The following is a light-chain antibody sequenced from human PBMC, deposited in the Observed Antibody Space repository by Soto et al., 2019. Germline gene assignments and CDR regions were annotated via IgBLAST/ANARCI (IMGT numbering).Light chain of an antibody. J-gene: IGLJ2*01. Sequence: QSALTQPPSASGSPGQSVTISCTGTSSDVGGYNYVSWYQQHPGKAPKVMIYEVNKRPSGVPDRFSGSKSGNTASLTVSGLQAEDEADYYCNLYAGSNNFVFGGGTKLTVL. CDR1: SSDVGGYNY. V-gene: IGLV2-8*01. CDR3: NLYAGSNNFV. CDR2: EVN.